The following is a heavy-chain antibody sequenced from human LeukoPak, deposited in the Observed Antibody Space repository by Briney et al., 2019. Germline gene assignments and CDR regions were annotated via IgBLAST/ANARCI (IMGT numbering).Heavy chain of an antibody. D-gene: IGHD6-13*01. CDR1: GYTFTSYG. CDR2: ISAYNGNT. J-gene: IGHJ1*01. CDR3: ARYLSGPKAWTAAGAEYFQY. Sequence: GASVKVSCKASGYTFTSYGISWVRQAPGQGLEWMGWISAYNGNTDYAQKFQGRVTMTTETSTSTAYMELRSLRSDDTAVYYCARYLSGPKAWTAAGAEYFQYWGQGTLVTVSS. V-gene: IGHV1-18*01.